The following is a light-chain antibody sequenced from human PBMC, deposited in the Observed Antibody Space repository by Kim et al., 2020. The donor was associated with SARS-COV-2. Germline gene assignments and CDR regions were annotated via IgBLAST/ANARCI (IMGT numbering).Light chain of an antibody. V-gene: IGLV6-57*04. CDR2: EDN. CDR1: SGSIASNY. Sequence: NFMLTQPHSVSESPGKTVTISCTRSSGSIASNYVQLYQQRPGSAPTTVIYEDNQRPSGVPDRFSGSIDSSSNSASLTISGLKTEDEADYYCQSYDSSNQVFGGGTQLTVL. J-gene: IGLJ3*02. CDR3: QSYDSSNQV.